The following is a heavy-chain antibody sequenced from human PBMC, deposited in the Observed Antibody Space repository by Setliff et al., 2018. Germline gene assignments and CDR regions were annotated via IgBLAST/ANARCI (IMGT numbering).Heavy chain of an antibody. Sequence: GGFLRLSCAGSGFTFNTYWMTWVRQAPGKGLEWVASITHDGSKTYILDSVRGRFTASRDNARNLLYLQMNSLRVDDTAVYYCARDPHFDSWGQGTLVTVSS. V-gene: IGHV3-7*01. J-gene: IGHJ4*02. CDR2: ITHDGSKT. CDR3: ARDPHFDS. CDR1: GFTFNTYW.